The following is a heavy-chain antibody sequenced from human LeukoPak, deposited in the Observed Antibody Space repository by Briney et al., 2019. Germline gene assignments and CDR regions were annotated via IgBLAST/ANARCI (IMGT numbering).Heavy chain of an antibody. Sequence: GASVRVSCKASGYTFTSYYMRWVRQAPGQGLEWMGIINPSGGSTSYAQKFQGRVTMTRDTSTSTVYMELSSLRSEDTAVYYCARARWGCSSTSCSFDYWGQGTLVTVSS. J-gene: IGHJ4*02. CDR1: GYTFTSYY. D-gene: IGHD2-2*01. V-gene: IGHV1-46*01. CDR2: INPSGGST. CDR3: ARARWGCSSTSCSFDY.